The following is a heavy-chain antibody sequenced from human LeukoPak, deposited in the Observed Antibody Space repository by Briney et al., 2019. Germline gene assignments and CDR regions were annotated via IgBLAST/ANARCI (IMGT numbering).Heavy chain of an antibody. CDR3: ARGDIVVVRAAISLFTA. V-gene: IGHV1-69*13. CDR2: IIPIFGTA. CDR1: GGTFSSYA. Sequence: VASVKVSCKASGGTFSSYAISWVRQAPGQGLEWMGGIIPIFGTANYAQKFQGRVTITADESTSTAYMELSSLRSEDTAVYYCARGDIVVVRAAISLFTAWGQPTLATASA. J-gene: IGHJ4*02. D-gene: IGHD2-2*01.